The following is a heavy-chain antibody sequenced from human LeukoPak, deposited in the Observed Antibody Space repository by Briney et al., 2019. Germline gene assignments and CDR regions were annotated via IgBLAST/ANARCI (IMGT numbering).Heavy chain of an antibody. D-gene: IGHD1-1*01. CDR1: GFIFSTYG. CDR3: ARDREETVDAFDI. J-gene: IGHJ3*02. V-gene: IGHV3-30*02. Sequence: GGSLRLSCAASGFIFSTYGMHWVRQAPGKGLEWVAFIHFDGSNEYYADSVKGRFTISRENSKNTLYLQMNSLRAEDTAVYYRARDREETVDAFDIWGQGTMVTVSS. CDR2: IHFDGSNE.